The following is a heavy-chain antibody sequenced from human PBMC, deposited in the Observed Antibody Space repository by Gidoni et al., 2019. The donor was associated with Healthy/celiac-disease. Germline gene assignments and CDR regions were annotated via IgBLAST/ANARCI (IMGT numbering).Heavy chain of an antibody. Sequence: VHLQESGPGLVKPSQTLSLTCPVPGGPISSGGYYWSWIRQHPGKGLEWIGYLYYSGSTYYNPSLKSRVTISVDTSKNQFSLKLSSVTAADTAVYYCARLRSISNYDYWGQGTLVTVSS. CDR2: LYYSGST. V-gene: IGHV4-31*03. CDR3: ARLRSISNYDY. CDR1: GGPISSGGYY. J-gene: IGHJ4*02. D-gene: IGHD4-4*01.